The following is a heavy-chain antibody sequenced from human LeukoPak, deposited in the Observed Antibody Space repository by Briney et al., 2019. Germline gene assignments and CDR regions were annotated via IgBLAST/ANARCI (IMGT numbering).Heavy chain of an antibody. V-gene: IGHV4-61*01. Sequence: PSETLSLTCTVSGGSVSSGSYYWSWIRQPPGKGLEWIGYIYYSGSTNYNPSLKSRVTISVDTSKNQFSLKLSSVTAADTAVYYCAREGSGGTIYYFDYWGQGTLVTVSS. D-gene: IGHD3-9*01. CDR2: IYYSGST. CDR1: GGSVSSGSYY. J-gene: IGHJ4*02. CDR3: AREGSGGTIYYFDY.